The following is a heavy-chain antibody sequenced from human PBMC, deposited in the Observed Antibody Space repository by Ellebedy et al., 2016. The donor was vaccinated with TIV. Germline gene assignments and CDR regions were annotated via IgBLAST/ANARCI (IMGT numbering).Heavy chain of an antibody. CDR1: GYNFINYA. Sequence: ASVKVSCKASGYNFINYAMHWVRQAPGQRLEWMGLMNGGSDYTKYSPNFQGRVTLTRDTAASTEYMELSSLRAEDTALYYCAKATGSGSYIIGNWGQGTLVTVSS. CDR3: AKATGSGSYIIGN. J-gene: IGHJ4*02. V-gene: IGHV1-3*01. D-gene: IGHD3-10*01. CDR2: MNGGSDYT.